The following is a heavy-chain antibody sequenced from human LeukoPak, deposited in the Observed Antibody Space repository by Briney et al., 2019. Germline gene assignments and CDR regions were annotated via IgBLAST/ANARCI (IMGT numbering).Heavy chain of an antibody. D-gene: IGHD6-13*01. V-gene: IGHV1-69*04. CDR3: ATVSIAAADDEYYYYMDV. CDR2: IIPILGIA. J-gene: IGHJ6*03. CDR1: GYTFTSYG. Sequence: SVKVSCKASGYTFTSYGISWVRQAPGQGLEWMGRIIPILGIANYAQKFQGRVTITADKSTSTAYMELSSLRSEDTAVYYCATVSIAAADDEYYYYMDVWGKGTTVTVSS.